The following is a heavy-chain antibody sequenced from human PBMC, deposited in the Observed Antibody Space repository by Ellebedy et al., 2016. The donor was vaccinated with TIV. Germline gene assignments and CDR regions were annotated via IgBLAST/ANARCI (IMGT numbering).Heavy chain of an antibody. D-gene: IGHD4-17*01. J-gene: IGHJ5*02. CDR2: IYQDGSVQ. CDR1: GFSFRSYW. Sequence: ESLKISCAATGFSFRSYWMSWVRQAPGKGLEWVANIYQDGSVQYYLDSLKGRFTISRDNAINSLFLQMNSLRAGDMAVYYCARRGSYGDYAVQVNSWFDRWGRGTLVTVSS. V-gene: IGHV3-7*01. CDR3: ARRGSYGDYAVQVNSWFDR.